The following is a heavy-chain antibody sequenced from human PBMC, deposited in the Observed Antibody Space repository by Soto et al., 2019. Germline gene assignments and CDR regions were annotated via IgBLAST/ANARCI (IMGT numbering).Heavy chain of an antibody. CDR3: AKDFGGYSRGWGGY. Sequence: EVQLLESGGGLVQPGGSLRLSCAASGFSFSSFAMTWVRQAPGKGLEWVSAISASGGTTYYADSVKGRFTISRDNSKNTLYLQMNSLRAEDTAVYYCAKDFGGYSRGWGGYWGQGTLVTVSS. CDR2: ISASGGTT. V-gene: IGHV3-23*01. D-gene: IGHD6-19*01. J-gene: IGHJ4*02. CDR1: GFSFSSFA.